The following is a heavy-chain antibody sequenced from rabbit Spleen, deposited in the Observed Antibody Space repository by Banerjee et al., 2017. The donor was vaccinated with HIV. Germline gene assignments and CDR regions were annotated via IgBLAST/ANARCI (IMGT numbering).Heavy chain of an antibody. CDR3: ARNFDL. J-gene: IGHJ4*01. CDR2: IYAGSTGTT. Sequence: QEQLEESGGGLVQPAGSLTLTCTASGFSFSTSYWIYWVRQAPGKGLEWIGTIYAGSTGTTDYASWAKGRFTISKTSSTTVTLQMTSLTAADTATYFCARNFDLWGQGTLVTVS. CDR1: GFSFSTSYW. V-gene: IGHV1S45*01.